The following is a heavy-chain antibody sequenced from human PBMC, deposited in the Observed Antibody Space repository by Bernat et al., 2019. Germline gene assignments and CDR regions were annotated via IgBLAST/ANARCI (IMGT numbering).Heavy chain of an antibody. V-gene: IGHV1-3*01. D-gene: IGHD6-19*01. J-gene: IGHJ2*01. CDR3: ARGIAVAGYWYFDL. Sequence: QVQLVQSGAEVKKPGASVKVSCKASGYTFTSYAMHWVCQAPGQRLEWMGWINAGNGNTKYSQKFQGRVTITRDTSASTAYMELSSLRSEDTAVYYCARGIAVAGYWYFDLWGRGTLVTVSS. CDR1: GYTFTSYA. CDR2: INAGNGNT.